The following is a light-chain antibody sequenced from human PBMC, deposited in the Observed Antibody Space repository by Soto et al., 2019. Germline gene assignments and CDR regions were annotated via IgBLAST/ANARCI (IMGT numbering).Light chain of an antibody. J-gene: IGLJ2*01. V-gene: IGLV2-18*02. CDR2: DVS. CDR3: SSYTSTNPLMV. CDR1: SSDVGSYDR. Sequence: QSVLTQPPSVSGSPGQSVTISCTGTSSDVGSYDRASWYQQPPGTAPKLIIYDVSNRPSGVPDRFSGSKSGHTASLTISGLQAEDEADYYCSSYTSTNPLMVFGGGTKLTVL.